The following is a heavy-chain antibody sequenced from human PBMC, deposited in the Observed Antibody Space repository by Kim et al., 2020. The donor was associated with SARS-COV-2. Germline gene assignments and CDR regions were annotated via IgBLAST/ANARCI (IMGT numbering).Heavy chain of an antibody. Sequence: SETLSLTCTVSGGSISSGDYYWNWIRQPPGKGLEWIGYIYYSGSTYYNPSLKSRVTISIDTSKIQFSLELSSVTAADTAVYYCARGYDSSGYRLDYWGQGTLVTVSS. CDR1: GGSISSGDYY. V-gene: IGHV4-30-4*01. CDR3: ARGYDSSGYRLDY. J-gene: IGHJ4*02. CDR2: IYYSGST. D-gene: IGHD3-22*01.